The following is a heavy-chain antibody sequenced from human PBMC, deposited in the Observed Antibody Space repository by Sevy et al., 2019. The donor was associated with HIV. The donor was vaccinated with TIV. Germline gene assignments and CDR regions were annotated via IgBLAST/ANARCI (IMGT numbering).Heavy chain of an antibody. Sequence: GGSLRLFCAASGFTFSSYAMHWVRQAPGKGLEWVAVISYDGSNKYYADSVKGRFTISRDNSKNTLYLQMNSLRAEDTAVYYCARGWSDFDYWGQGTLVTVSS. CDR1: GFTFSSYA. J-gene: IGHJ4*02. V-gene: IGHV3-30-3*01. D-gene: IGHD6-19*01. CDR3: ARGWSDFDY. CDR2: ISYDGSNK.